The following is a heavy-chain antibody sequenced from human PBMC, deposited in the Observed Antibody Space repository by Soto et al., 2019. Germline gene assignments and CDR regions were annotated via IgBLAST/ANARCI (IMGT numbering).Heavy chain of an antibody. CDR3: ARDALIEVAGTEGWFLP. Sequence: SVKVSCKASGGTFSSYAISWVRQAPGQGLEWMGGIIPIFGTANYAQKFQGRVTITADESTSTAYMELSSLRSEDTAVYYCARDALIEVAGTEGWFLPWGQGPLVTVSP. D-gene: IGHD6-19*01. J-gene: IGHJ5*02. CDR2: IIPIFGTA. CDR1: GGTFSSYA. V-gene: IGHV1-69*13.